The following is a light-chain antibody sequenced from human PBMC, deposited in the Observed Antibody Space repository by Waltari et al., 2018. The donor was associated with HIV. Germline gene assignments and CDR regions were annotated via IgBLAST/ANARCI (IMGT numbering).Light chain of an antibody. CDR3: QSADSSGTYV. CDR2: YDN. J-gene: IGLJ1*01. CDR1: NIGSKS. Sequence: SYVVTQPPSVSVAPGQTAGITCGGANIGSKSVHWYQQKPGQAPVLVIYYDNARPSGIPERFSGSSSGNTATLTINRVEAGDEADYYCQSADSSGTYVLGTGTKVTVL. V-gene: IGLV3-21*01.